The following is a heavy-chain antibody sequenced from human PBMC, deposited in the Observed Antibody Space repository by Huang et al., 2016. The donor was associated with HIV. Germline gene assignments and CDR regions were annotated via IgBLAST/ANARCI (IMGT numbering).Heavy chain of an antibody. J-gene: IGHJ4*02. Sequence: EVQLVESGGGLVKPGGSLRLSCAASGFCFSSFNMNWVRQAPGKGLEWVSSITSRGYIYDDDSVKGRFTISRDNAKNSLSLQMNSLRAEDTAVYFCVRDSPTDRPTRGDFDYWGQGTLVSVSS. D-gene: IGHD1-26*01. CDR3: VRDSPTDRPTRGDFDY. CDR2: ITSRGYI. V-gene: IGHV3-21*02. CDR1: GFCFSSFN.